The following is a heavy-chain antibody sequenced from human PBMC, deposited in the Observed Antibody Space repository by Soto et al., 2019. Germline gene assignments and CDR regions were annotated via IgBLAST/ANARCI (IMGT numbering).Heavy chain of an antibody. CDR3: AKPVSTARVYSYYGMDV. J-gene: IGHJ6*02. CDR1: GFTFSSYA. CDR2: ISGSGGST. V-gene: IGHV3-23*01. D-gene: IGHD3-3*02. Sequence: PGGSLRLSCAASGFTFSSYAMSWVRQAPGKWLEWVSAISGSGGSTYYADSVKGRFTISRDNSKNTLYLQMNSLRAEDTAVYYCAKPVSTARVYSYYGMDVWGPGXTVTVSS.